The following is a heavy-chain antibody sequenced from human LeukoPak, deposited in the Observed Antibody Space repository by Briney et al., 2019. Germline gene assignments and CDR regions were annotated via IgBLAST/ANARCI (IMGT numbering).Heavy chain of an antibody. V-gene: IGHV4-34*01. CDR1: GGSFSGYY. CDR3: AKSQIFGVVSIFDY. D-gene: IGHD3-3*01. Sequence: SETLSLTCAVSGGSFSGYYWSWIRQPPGKGLEWIGEINHSGRTNYNPSLKRRVTISFDKSKNKISFMLSSVPAAHATGYYFAKSQIFGVVSIFDYWGQGTLVTVSS. J-gene: IGHJ4*02. CDR2: INHSGRT.